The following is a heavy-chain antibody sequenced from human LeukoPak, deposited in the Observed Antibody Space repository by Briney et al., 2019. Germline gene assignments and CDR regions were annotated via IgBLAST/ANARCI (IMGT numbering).Heavy chain of an antibody. J-gene: IGHJ6*02. CDR3: ARDRIVLMVYASPYYGMDV. CDR2: ISSSSSTI. CDR1: GFTFSSYS. D-gene: IGHD2-8*01. Sequence: GGSLRLSWAASGFTFSSYSMNWVRQAPGKGLEWVSYISSSSSTIHYADSVKGRFTISRDNAKNSLYLQMNSLRAEDTAVYYCARDRIVLMVYASPYYGMDVWGQGTTVTVSS. V-gene: IGHV3-48*01.